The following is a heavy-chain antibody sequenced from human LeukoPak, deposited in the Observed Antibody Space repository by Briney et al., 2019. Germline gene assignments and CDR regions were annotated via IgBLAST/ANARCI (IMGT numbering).Heavy chain of an antibody. CDR1: GYTFTSYA. Sequence: GASVKVSCKASGYTFTSYAMHWVRQAPGQRLEWMGWINAGNGNTKYSQKFQGRVTMTRDTSTSTVYMELSSLRSEDTAVYYCARDSTAMVTYWGQGTLVTVSS. CDR2: INAGNGNT. J-gene: IGHJ4*02. D-gene: IGHD5-18*01. V-gene: IGHV1-3*01. CDR3: ARDSTAMVTY.